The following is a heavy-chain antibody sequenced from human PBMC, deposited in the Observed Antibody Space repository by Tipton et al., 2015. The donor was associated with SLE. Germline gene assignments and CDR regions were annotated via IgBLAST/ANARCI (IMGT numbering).Heavy chain of an antibody. V-gene: IGHV4-39*07. D-gene: IGHD2-2*01. CDR2: IYYSGST. J-gene: IGHJ5*02. CDR1: GGSISSSSYY. Sequence: TLSLTCTVSGGSISSSSYYWGWIRQPPGKGLEWIGSIYYSGSTYYNPSLKSRVTISVDTSKNQFSLKLSSVTAADTAVYYCARKGYCSSISCLAWFDPWGQGTLVTVSS. CDR3: ARKGYCSSISCLAWFDP.